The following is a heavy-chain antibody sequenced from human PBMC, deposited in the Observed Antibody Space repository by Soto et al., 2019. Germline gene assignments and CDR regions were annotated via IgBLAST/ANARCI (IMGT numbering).Heavy chain of an antibody. J-gene: IGHJ4*02. V-gene: IGHV3-64D*09. Sequence: GGSLRLSCSASGFTFSSYAMHWVRQAPGKGLEYVSAISSNGGSTYYADSVKGRFTISRDNSKNTLYLQMSSLRAEDTAVYYCVENYYDSSGYYFDFWGQGTLVTVSS. CDR2: ISSNGGST. CDR1: GFTFSSYA. CDR3: VENYYDSSGYYFDF. D-gene: IGHD3-22*01.